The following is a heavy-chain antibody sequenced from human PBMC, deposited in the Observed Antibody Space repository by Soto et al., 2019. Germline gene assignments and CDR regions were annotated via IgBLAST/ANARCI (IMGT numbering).Heavy chain of an antibody. CDR2: VTLSGAT. CDR3: ARAGSFPPGSAL. V-gene: IGHV4-4*02. Sequence: PSETLSLTCAVSGGSITSSGHWSWVRQSPEKGLEWIGEVTLSGATAYNPSLKSRVTMSINTSKNQFSLTLRSVTAADTAIYYCARAGSFPPGSALWGQGTRVTFSS. CDR1: GGSITSSGH. J-gene: IGHJ4*02. D-gene: IGHD3-10*01.